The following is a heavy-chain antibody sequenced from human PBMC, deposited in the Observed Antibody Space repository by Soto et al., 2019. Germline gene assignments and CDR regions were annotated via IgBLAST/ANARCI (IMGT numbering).Heavy chain of an antibody. V-gene: IGHV1-2*04. J-gene: IGHJ6*02. D-gene: IGHD6-19*01. CDR3: ARDLVAVAGTKYYYYGMDV. CDR1: GYTFTGYY. CDR2: INPNSGGT. Sequence: ASVKVSCKASGYTFTGYYMHWVRQAPGQGLEWMGWINPNSGGTNYAQKFQGWVTMTRDTSISTAYMKLSRLRSDDTAVYYCARDLVAVAGTKYYYYGMDVWGQGTTVTVSS.